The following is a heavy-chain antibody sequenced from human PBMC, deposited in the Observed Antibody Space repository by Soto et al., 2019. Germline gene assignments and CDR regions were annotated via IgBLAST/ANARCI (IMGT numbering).Heavy chain of an antibody. CDR1: GGSISSYY. J-gene: IGHJ4*02. CDR2: IYYSGST. CDR3: AGSGYYYCDY. V-gene: IGHV4-59*01. Sequence: PSETLSLPCTVSGGSISSYYWSWIRQPPGKGLEWIGYIYYSGSTNYNPSLKSRVTIPVDTSKNQFSLKLSSVTAADTAVYYFAGSGYYYCDYWCQGTRVTVSS. D-gene: IGHD3-22*01.